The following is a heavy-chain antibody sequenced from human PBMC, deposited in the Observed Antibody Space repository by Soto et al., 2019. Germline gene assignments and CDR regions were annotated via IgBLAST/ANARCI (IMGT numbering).Heavy chain of an antibody. J-gene: IGHJ4*02. CDR1: GDSVSSNSAA. CDR3: ARDLGGTLSPDFGFDY. V-gene: IGHV6-1*01. CDR2: TCYRSKWYN. Sequence: SQTLSLTCAISGDSVSSNSAAWNWIRQSPSRGLEWLGRTCYRSKWYNDYAVSVKSRITINPDTSKNQFSLQLNSVTPEDTAVYYCARDLGGTLSPDFGFDYWGQGTLVTVSS. D-gene: IGHD3-16*01.